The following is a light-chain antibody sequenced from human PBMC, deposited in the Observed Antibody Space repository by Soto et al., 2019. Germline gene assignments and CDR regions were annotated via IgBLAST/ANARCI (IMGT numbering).Light chain of an antibody. CDR3: VAWDDSLSGVV. J-gene: IGLJ2*01. V-gene: IGLV1-47*01. CDR1: SSNIGSNY. CDR2: RNN. Sequence: QSVLTQPPSASGTPGQRVTISCSGSSSNIGSNYVYWYQQLPGTAPKLLIYRNNQRPSGVPDRCSGSKSGTSASLAISGLRYEDEADYYCVAWDDSLSGVVFGGGTKVTVL.